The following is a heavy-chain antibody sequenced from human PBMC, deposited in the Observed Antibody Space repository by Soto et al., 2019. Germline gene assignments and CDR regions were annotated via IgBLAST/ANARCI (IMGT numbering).Heavy chain of an antibody. D-gene: IGHD3-10*01. CDR3: ATLATYGSGNYFVI. V-gene: IGHV3-15*07. CDR1: GFNLNDAW. Sequence: EVQLVESGGGLAKPGGSLRLSCAVSGFNLNDAWMNWVRQPPGKGLEWVGLLKSKSDGGTTDYAAPVKGRFTISRDDSKNTRYLQMSSLKSEDTAVYYCATLATYGSGNYFVIWGQGTLVTVSS. CDR2: LKSKSDGGTT. J-gene: IGHJ4*02.